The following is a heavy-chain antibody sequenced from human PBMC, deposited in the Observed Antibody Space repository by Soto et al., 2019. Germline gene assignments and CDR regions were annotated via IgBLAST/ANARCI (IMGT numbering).Heavy chain of an antibody. CDR2: ISYDGGDK. V-gene: IGHV3-30*18. CDR1: GFTFSNYG. CDR3: TKDHSTPEPGYFHH. Sequence: GGSLRLSCATSGFTFSNYGMYWVRQAPGKGLEWVAVISYDGGDKYYGDSVKGRFTISRDNSKNTVYLQMNSLRAEDTAVYYCTKDHSTPEPGYFHHWGQGALVTAPQ. J-gene: IGHJ1*01. D-gene: IGHD2-2*01.